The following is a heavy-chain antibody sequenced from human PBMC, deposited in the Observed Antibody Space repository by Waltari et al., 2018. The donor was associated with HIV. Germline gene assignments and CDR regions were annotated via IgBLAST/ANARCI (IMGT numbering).Heavy chain of an antibody. V-gene: IGHV4-34*01. CDR1: GGSFSGYY. J-gene: IGHJ6*02. Sequence: QVQLQQWGAGLLKTSETLSLTCAVYGGSFSGYYWSWIRQPPGTGLEWIGEINHSGSTNYNPSLKSRVTISVDTSKNQFSLKLSSVTAADTAVYYCARGGMGAFYGSGPHYYYYGMDVWGQGTTVTVSS. CDR2: INHSGST. CDR3: ARGGMGAFYGSGPHYYYYGMDV. D-gene: IGHD3-10*01.